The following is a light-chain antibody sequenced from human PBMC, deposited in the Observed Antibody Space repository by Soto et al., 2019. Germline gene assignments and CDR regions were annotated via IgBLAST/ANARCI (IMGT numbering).Light chain of an antibody. CDR2: EVN. CDR3: SSYAGSNNFGV. V-gene: IGLV2-8*01. J-gene: IGLJ1*01. CDR1: SSDXGGYNY. Sequence: QSALTQPPSASGSPGQSVTISCTXTSSDXGGYNYVSWYQQHPGKAPKLMIYEVNKRPSGVPDRFSGSKSGNTASLTVSGLQAEDEAYYYCSSYAGSNNFGVFGTGTKVTVL.